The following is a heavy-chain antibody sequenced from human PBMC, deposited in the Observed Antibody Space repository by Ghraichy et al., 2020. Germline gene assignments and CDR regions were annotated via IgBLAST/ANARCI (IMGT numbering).Heavy chain of an antibody. Sequence: SGPTLVKPTETLTLTCTVSGFSLSNARMGVSWIRQPPGKALEWLAHIFSNDEKSYSTSLKSRLTISKDTSKSQVVLTMTNMDPVDTATYYCARIQYRELGVETVWYFDLWGRGTLVTVSS. J-gene: IGHJ2*01. CDR1: GFSLSNARMG. CDR2: IFSNDEK. D-gene: IGHD1-26*01. V-gene: IGHV2-26*01. CDR3: ARIQYRELGVETVWYFDL.